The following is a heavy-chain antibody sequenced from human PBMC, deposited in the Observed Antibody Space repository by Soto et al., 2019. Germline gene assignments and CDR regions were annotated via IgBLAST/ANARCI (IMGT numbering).Heavy chain of an antibody. CDR3: ARVGCRSYSCYTRWFDP. Sequence: TLSVTCAVSGGSSSSGFDSLSLIRQPPGKGLEWIGYIYHTGSTYYNPSLKSRVTISVDRSKNQFSLKLSSVTAADTAVYYCARVGCRSYSCYTRWFDPWGQRTLVTVSS. J-gene: IGHJ5*02. V-gene: IGHV4-30-2*01. CDR1: GGSSSSGFDS. CDR2: IYHTGST. D-gene: IGHD2-2*02.